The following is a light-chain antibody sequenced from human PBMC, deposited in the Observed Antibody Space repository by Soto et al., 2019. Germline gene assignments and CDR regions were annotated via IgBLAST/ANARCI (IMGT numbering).Light chain of an antibody. CDR1: QNINSW. CDR3: QQFHSFSRT. V-gene: IGKV1-5*01. Sequence: DTQMTQSPSTLSASVGDRVTITCRASQNINSWLAWYQQKPGQAPNLLIYDASTLHSGVPSRFSGSGSGTEFTLTISSLQPEDFATYYCQQFHSFSRTFGQGTKVDIK. CDR2: DAS. J-gene: IGKJ1*01.